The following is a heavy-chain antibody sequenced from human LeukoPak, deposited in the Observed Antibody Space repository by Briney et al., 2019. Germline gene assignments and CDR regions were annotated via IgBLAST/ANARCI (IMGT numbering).Heavy chain of an antibody. CDR3: ARDVRDSSGYYLRIFGY. J-gene: IGHJ4*02. D-gene: IGHD3-22*01. CDR1: GGSISSYY. Sequence: SETLSLTCTVSGGSISSYYWSWIRQPPGKGLEGIGYIYYSGSTNYNPSLKSRVTISVDTSKNQFSLKLSSVTAADTAVYYCARDVRDSSGYYLRIFGYWGQGNLVTVSS. CDR2: IYYSGST. V-gene: IGHV4-59*12.